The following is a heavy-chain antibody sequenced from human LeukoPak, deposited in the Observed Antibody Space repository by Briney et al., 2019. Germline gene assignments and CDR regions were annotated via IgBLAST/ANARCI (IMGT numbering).Heavy chain of an antibody. Sequence: SETLSLTCIVSGASVITDDYYWGWVRQPPGKGLEWLGSTYRIPPLKSRVTISVDTSRNQFSLRLRSVTAADTALYFCARVFGLYQGAMDVWGQGTTVTVSS. CDR2: T. V-gene: IGHV4-39*07. J-gene: IGHJ6*02. D-gene: IGHD3/OR15-3a*01. CDR3: ARVFGLYQGAMDV. CDR1: GASVITDDYY.